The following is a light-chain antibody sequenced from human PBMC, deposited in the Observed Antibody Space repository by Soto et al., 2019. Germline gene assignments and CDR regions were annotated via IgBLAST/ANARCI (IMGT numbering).Light chain of an antibody. CDR3: CSSAGGFSFV. CDR2: DVT. J-gene: IGLJ1*01. CDR1: SSDIGAYNY. V-gene: IGLV2-11*01. Sequence: QSVLTQPRSVSGSPGQSVTISCTGTSSDIGAYNYLSRYRQHPGKAPKLIIYDVTERPSGVPDRFSGSKSGSTASLTISGLHPEDEADYYCCSSAGGFSFVFGTGTKVTVL.